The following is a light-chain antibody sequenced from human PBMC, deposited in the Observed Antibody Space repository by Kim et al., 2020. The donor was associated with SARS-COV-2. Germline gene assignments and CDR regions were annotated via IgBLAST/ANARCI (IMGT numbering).Light chain of an antibody. Sequence: AFGQTVRLTCQGASLRNYYSPVYQQRPGQAPVLLLYGKYNRPSAIPDRFSGSASGNTASLTITGAQAEDEADYYCNSRDSSGDHVVFGGGTQLTVL. CDR1: SLRNYY. J-gene: IGLJ3*02. CDR3: NSRDSSGDHVV. V-gene: IGLV3-19*01. CDR2: GKY.